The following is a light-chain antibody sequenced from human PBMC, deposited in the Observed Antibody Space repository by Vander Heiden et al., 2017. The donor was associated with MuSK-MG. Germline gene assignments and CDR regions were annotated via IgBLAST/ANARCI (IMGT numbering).Light chain of an antibody. CDR3: QQYKHWPRT. J-gene: IGKJ2*01. CDR2: DAS. CDR1: QSVSTK. V-gene: IGKV3-15*01. Sequence: EIVMTQSPATLSVSPGERATLSCRASQSVSTKLAWYQQKVGQAPSLLIYDASTRASYIPARCSGRGSGTESTLTISTLKSEDCAAYYCQQYKHWPRTFGQGTKLEIK.